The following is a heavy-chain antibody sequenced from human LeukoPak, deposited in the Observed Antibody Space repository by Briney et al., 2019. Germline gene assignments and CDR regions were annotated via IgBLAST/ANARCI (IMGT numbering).Heavy chain of an antibody. CDR3: ARERYDFWSFDF. V-gene: IGHV4-4*09. CDR2: IYTTGGT. J-gene: IGHJ4*02. D-gene: IGHD3-3*01. CDR1: GGPFSTYY. Sequence: SETLSLTCTVSGGPFSTYYWSWIQQPPGKGLEWIGYIYTTGGTSYNPSLKSRVTISVDASKRQFSLKLNSVTAADTAMYFCARERYDFWSFDFWGQGALVTVSS.